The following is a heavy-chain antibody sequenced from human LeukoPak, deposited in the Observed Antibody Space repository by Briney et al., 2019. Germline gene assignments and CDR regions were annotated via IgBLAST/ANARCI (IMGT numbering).Heavy chain of an antibody. J-gene: IGHJ6*02. V-gene: IGHV3-7*03. CDR3: ASGNQMDV. CDR2: IKQDGSEI. Sequence: GGSLRLSCEASGFTINNNWMYWVRQAPGKGLEWVANIKQDGSEIYYVDSVKGRFTISRDNAKNSLYLQMNSLRAEDTAVYYCASGNQMDVWGQGTTVTVSS. D-gene: IGHD2/OR15-2a*01. CDR1: GFTINNNW.